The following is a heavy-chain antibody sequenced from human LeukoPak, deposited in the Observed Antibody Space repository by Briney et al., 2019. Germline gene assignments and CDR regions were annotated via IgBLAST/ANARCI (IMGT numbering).Heavy chain of an antibody. CDR3: ARVSSWPYFDY. CDR2: INAGNGIT. V-gene: IGHV1-3*01. Sequence: GASVKVSCKASGYTFTSYAMHWVRQAPGQRLEWMGWINAGNGITKYSQKFQGRVTITRDTSASTAYMELSSLRSEDTAVYYCARVSSWPYFDYWGQGTLVTVSS. CDR1: GYTFTSYA. D-gene: IGHD2-2*01. J-gene: IGHJ4*02.